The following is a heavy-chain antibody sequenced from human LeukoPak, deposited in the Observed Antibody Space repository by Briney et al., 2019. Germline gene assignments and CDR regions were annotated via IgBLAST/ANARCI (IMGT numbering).Heavy chain of an antibody. D-gene: IGHD3-22*01. J-gene: IGHJ1*01. CDR1: GFTFSNYW. CDR3: ATCSSGYYCDHFQT. Sequence: PGGSLRLSCTASGFTFSNYWMTWIRQAPGKGLEWVANIEQDGIEKYYVDSVEGRFTVSRDNSKNSLFLQIESLRAADTAVYYCATCSSGYYCDHFQTWGQGSLVTVSS. CDR2: IEQDGIEK. V-gene: IGHV3-7*01.